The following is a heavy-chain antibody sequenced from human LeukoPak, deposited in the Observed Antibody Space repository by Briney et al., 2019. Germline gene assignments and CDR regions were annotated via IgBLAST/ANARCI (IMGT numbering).Heavy chain of an antibody. D-gene: IGHD2-2*01. Sequence: ASVKVSCKASGYTFTSYYMHWVRQAPGQGLEWMGIINPSGGSTSYAQKFQGRVTMTRDACTSTVYMELSSLRSEDTAVYYCARDLSSTSTQSGFDPWGQGTLVTVSS. CDR1: GYTFTSYY. J-gene: IGHJ5*02. CDR2: INPSGGST. CDR3: ARDLSSTSTQSGFDP. V-gene: IGHV1-46*01.